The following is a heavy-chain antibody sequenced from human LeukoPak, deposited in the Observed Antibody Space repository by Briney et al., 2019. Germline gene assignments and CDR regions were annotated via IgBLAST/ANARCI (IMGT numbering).Heavy chain of an antibody. J-gene: IGHJ4*02. CDR3: ARDRGFGADFDY. CDR2: MNPNSGNT. V-gene: IGHV1-8*01. CDR1: GYTFTSYD. D-gene: IGHD3-10*01. Sequence: ASVKVSCKASGYTFTSYDINWVRQATGQGLEWMGWMNPNSGNTGYAQKFQGRVTMTRNTSISTAYMELSSLRSEDTAVYYCARDRGFGADFDYWGQGTLVTVSS.